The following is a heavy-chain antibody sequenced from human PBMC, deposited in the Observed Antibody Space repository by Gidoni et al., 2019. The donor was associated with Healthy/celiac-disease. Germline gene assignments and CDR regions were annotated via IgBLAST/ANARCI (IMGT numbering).Heavy chain of an antibody. V-gene: IGHV1-69*01. CDR3: ARSIVVVPAARGVFDY. CDR2: IIPIFGTA. D-gene: IGHD2-2*01. CDR1: GGTFSSYA. Sequence: QVQLVQSGAEVKKPGSSVKVACKASGGTFSSYAISWVRQAPGQGLEWMGGIIPIFGTANYAQKFQGRVTITADESTSTAYMELSSLRSEDTAVYYCARSIVVVPAARGVFDYWGQGTLVTVSS. J-gene: IGHJ4*02.